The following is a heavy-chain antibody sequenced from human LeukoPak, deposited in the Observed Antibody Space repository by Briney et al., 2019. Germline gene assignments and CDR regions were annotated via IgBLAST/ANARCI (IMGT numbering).Heavy chain of an antibody. Sequence: SETLSLTCTVSGGSISSGSYYWSWIRQPAGKGLEWIGRIYTSGSTNYNPSLKSRVTISVDTSKNQFSLKLSSVTAADTAVYYCARELKGYYFDYWGQGTLVTVS. CDR3: ARELKGYYFDY. CDR2: IYTSGST. J-gene: IGHJ4*02. CDR1: GGSISSGSYY. V-gene: IGHV4-61*02.